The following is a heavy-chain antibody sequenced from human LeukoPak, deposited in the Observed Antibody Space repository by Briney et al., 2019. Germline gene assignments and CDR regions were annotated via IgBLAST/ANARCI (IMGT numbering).Heavy chain of an antibody. D-gene: IGHD6-13*01. CDR3: TRSVDSTSWFDF. Sequence: SETLSLTCTVSGGSISSYYWSWIRQPAGKGPEWIGHINGSGSTQYKSSLESRVIMSLDTSNNEFSLMLTSVTAADTAVYYCTRSVDSTSWFDFWGQGTLVTVSS. J-gene: IGHJ4*02. CDR1: GGSISSYY. V-gene: IGHV4-4*07. CDR2: INGSGST.